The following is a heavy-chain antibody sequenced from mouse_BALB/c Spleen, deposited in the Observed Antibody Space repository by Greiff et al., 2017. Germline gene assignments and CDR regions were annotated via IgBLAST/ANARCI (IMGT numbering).Heavy chain of an antibody. J-gene: IGHJ1*01. CDR2: INPSSGYT. CDR1: GYTFTSYT. CDR3: ARSRYFDV. Sequence: VQLVESGAELARPGASVKMSCKASGYTFTSYTMHWVKQRPGQGLEWIGYINPSSGYTNYNQKFKDKATLTADKSSSTAYMQLSSLTSEDSAVYYCARSRYFDVWGAGTTVTVSS. V-gene: IGHV1-4*01.